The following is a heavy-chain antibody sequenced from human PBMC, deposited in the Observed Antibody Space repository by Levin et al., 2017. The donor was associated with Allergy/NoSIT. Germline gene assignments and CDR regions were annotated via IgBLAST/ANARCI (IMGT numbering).Heavy chain of an antibody. J-gene: IGHJ6*02. Sequence: SQTLSLTCTVSGGPISSYYWSWIRQPPGKGLEWIGYISYSGSTNYNPSLKSRVTLSVDTSKNRFSLKLSSVTAADTAVYYCARDRTVTIRENYYYYGMDVWGPGTTVTVSS. CDR1: GGPISSYY. CDR2: ISYSGST. V-gene: IGHV4-59*01. D-gene: IGHD4-11*01. CDR3: ARDRTVTIRENYYYYGMDV.